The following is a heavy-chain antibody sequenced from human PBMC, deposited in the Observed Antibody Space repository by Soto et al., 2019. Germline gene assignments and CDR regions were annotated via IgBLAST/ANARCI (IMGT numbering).Heavy chain of an antibody. CDR3: ARGTSPTAAGEHIDY. J-gene: IGHJ4*02. CDR1: GYTFTGYY. CDR2: INPNSGGT. V-gene: IGHV1-2*04. D-gene: IGHD6-13*01. Sequence: QVQLVQSGAEVKKPGASVKVSCKASGYTFTGYYMHWVRQAPGQGLEWMGWINPNSGGTNYAQKFQGWVTMTRDTSISTAYMEPSRLRSDDTAVEYCARGTSPTAAGEHIDYWGQGTLVTVSS.